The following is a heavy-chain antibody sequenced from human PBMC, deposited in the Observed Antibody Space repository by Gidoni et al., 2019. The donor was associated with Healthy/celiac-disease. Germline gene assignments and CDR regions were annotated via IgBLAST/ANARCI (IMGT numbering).Heavy chain of an antibody. J-gene: IGHJ6*02. D-gene: IGHD4-17*01. CDR3: ARERGVPTVTTVGYYGMDV. CDR1: GGSISSYY. V-gene: IGHV4-59*01. Sequence: QVQLQESGPGLVKPSETLYRTCTVSGGSISSYYWSWIRQPPGKGLDWIGYIYYSGSTNYNPSLKSRGTISVNTSKNQFSLKLSSVTAADTAVYYCARERGVPTVTTVGYYGMDVWGQGTTVTVSS. CDR2: IYYSGST.